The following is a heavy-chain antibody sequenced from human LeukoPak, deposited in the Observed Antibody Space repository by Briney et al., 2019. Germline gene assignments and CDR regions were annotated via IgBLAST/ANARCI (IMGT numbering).Heavy chain of an antibody. CDR3: ASLAVAGTGIPFDY. J-gene: IGHJ4*02. Sequence: PSETLSLTCTVSGGSIRSSYYYWGWIRQPPGKGLEWIGSIYDSGSTYYNPSLKSRVTISVDTSKNQFSLKLSSVTAADTAVYYCASLAVAGTGIPFDYWGQGTLVTVSS. CDR2: IYDSGST. CDR1: GGSIRSSYYY. D-gene: IGHD6-19*01. V-gene: IGHV4-39*07.